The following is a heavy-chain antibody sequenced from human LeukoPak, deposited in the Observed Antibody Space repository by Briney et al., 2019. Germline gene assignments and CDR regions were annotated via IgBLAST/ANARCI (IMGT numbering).Heavy chain of an antibody. D-gene: IGHD6-13*01. J-gene: IGHJ4*02. Sequence: SETLSLTCTGSGGSISSYYWSWIRQPPGKGLEWIGEINHSGSTNYNPSLKSRVTISVDTSKNQFSLKLSSVTAADTAVYYCARHLGSSWYRRYYFDYWGQGTLVTVSS. V-gene: IGHV4-34*01. CDR3: ARHLGSSWYRRYYFDY. CDR1: GGSISSYY. CDR2: INHSGST.